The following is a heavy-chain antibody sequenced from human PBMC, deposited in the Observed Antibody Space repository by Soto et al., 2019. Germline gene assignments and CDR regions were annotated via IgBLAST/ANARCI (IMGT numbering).Heavy chain of an antibody. V-gene: IGHV1-69*13. J-gene: IGHJ1*01. CDR3: ARDRYCSSTSCSGGWPAYFQH. CDR1: GGTFSSYA. Sequence: GAAVKVSCKASGGTFSSYASSWVRQAPGQGLEWMGGIIPIFGTANYAQKFQGRVTITADESTSTAYMELSSLRSEDTAVYYCARDRYCSSTSCSGGWPAYFQHWGQGTLVTVSS. CDR2: IIPIFGTA. D-gene: IGHD2-2*01.